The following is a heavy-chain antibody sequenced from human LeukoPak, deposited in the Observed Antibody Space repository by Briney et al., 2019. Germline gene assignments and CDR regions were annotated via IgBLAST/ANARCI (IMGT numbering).Heavy chain of an antibody. V-gene: IGHV3-23*01. D-gene: IGHD1-26*01. Sequence: GGSLRLSSAASGFTFSTYDMTWVRQAPGKGLELVSAFSPSGGSTYYADSVKGRFTISRDNSKNTLYLQMNSLRAEDTAVYYCAKLVRPTSANYFDSWGQGTLVTVSS. CDR1: GFTFSTYD. CDR3: AKLVRPTSANYFDS. CDR2: FSPSGGST. J-gene: IGHJ4*02.